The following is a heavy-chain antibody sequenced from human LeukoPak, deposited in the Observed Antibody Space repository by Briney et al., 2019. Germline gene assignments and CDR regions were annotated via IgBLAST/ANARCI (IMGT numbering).Heavy chain of an antibody. CDR1: GFTFDDYA. CDR2: IYSSSST. Sequence: SGGSLRLSCAASGFTFDDYAMHWVRQAPGKGLEWVSVIYSSSSTSYADSVKGRFTISRDNTKNTLYLQMNSLRADDTAVYHCAISSTWSSTGGFDYWGQGTLVTVSS. D-gene: IGHD6-13*01. V-gene: IGHV3-53*01. CDR3: AISSTWSSTGGFDY. J-gene: IGHJ4*02.